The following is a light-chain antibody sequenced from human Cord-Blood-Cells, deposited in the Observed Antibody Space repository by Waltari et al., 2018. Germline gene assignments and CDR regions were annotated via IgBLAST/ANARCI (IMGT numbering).Light chain of an antibody. CDR3: QQYNNSPRT. CDR1: QSLSSN. CDR2: GAS. Sequence: EIVMTQSSATLSVSPGGRTTLSCRASQSLSSNLAWYQQKPGQAPRLLIYGASTRDTGIPARFSGSGSGTEFTLTISSLQSEDFAVYYCQQYNNSPRTFGQGTKVEIK. V-gene: IGKV3-15*01. J-gene: IGKJ1*01.